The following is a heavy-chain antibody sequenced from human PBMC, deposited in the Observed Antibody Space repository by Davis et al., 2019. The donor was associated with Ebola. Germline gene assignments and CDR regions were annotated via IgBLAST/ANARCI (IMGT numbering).Heavy chain of an antibody. CDR1: GYTFTSYG. CDR2: ISAYNGNT. Sequence: ASVKVSCKASGYTFTSYGISWVRQAPGQGLEWMGWISAYNGNTNYAQKLQGRVTMTTDTSTSTTYMELRSLRSDDTAVYYCARGKMIRGVIQYNWFDPWGQGTLVTVSS. D-gene: IGHD3-10*01. CDR3: ARGKMIRGVIQYNWFDP. J-gene: IGHJ5*02. V-gene: IGHV1-18*04.